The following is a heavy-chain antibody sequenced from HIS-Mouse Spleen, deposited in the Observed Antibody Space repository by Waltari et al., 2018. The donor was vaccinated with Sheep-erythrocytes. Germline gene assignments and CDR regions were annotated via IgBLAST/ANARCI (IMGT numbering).Heavy chain of an antibody. Sequence: EVQLVQSGAEVKKPGESLKISCKGSGYSFTSYWIGLVRQMPGKGLEWMGIIYPGDSDTRYSPSFQGQVTISADKSISTAYLQWSSLKASDTAMYYCARRTYYDFWSGYYTDAFDIWGQGTMVTVSS. J-gene: IGHJ3*02. CDR1: GYSFTSYW. V-gene: IGHV5-51*03. D-gene: IGHD3-3*01. CDR2: IYPGDSDT. CDR3: ARRTYYDFWSGYYTDAFDI.